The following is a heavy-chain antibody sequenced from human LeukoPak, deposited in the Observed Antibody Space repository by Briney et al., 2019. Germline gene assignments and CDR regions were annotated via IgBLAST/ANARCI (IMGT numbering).Heavy chain of an antibody. V-gene: IGHV3-23*01. CDR3: AKGGYYDLDAFDI. J-gene: IGHJ3*02. CDR1: GFTFSSYG. D-gene: IGHD1-26*01. Sequence: PGGSLRLSCAASGFTFSSYGMRWVRQAPGKGLEWVSAISGSGGSTYYADSVKGRFTISRDNSKNTLYLQMNSLRAEDTALYYCAKGGYYDLDAFDIWGQGTMVTVSS. CDR2: ISGSGGST.